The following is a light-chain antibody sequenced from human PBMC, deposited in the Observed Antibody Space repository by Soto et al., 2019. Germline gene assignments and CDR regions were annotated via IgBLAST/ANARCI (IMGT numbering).Light chain of an antibody. V-gene: IGLV2-14*01. CDR3: SSSRSGSSPGV. CDR2: EVS. CDR1: ASDIGGYNY. Sequence: QSALTQPASVSGSPGQSITISCTGTASDIGGYNYVSWYQQYPGKAPKLIIFEVSNRPSGVSNRFSGSKSGNTASLTISGLQAEDESEYYCSSSRSGSSPGVFGTGTKLTVL. J-gene: IGLJ1*01.